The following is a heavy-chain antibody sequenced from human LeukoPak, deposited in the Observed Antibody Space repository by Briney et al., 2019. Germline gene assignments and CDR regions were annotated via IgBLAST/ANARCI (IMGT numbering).Heavy chain of an antibody. D-gene: IGHD4-17*01. CDR2: VFTTGTT. CDR1: GGSISSGGYS. J-gene: IGHJ5*02. Sequence: SETLSLTCAVSGGSISSGGYSWWWVRQPPGKGLEWIGYVFTTGTTYYNPSLNSRVTISLNTSKNQFSLKLSSVAAADTAWYYCARGPLTVTRGFDPWGQGTLVTVSS. CDR3: ARGPLTVTRGFDP. V-gene: IGHV4-30-4*07.